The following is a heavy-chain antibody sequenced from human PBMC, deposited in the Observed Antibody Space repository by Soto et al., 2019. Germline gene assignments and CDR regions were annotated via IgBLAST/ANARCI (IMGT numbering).Heavy chain of an antibody. V-gene: IGHV3-7*01. CDR1: GFTFSSYW. CDR2: IKQDGSEK. J-gene: IGHJ3*02. Sequence: QPGGSLRLYCAASGFTFSSYWMSWVRQAPGKGLEWVANIKQDGSEKYYVDSVKGRFTISRDNAKNSLYLQMNSLRAEDTAVYYCARDFPLLYDSQAYDAFDIWGQGTMVTVSS. D-gene: IGHD3-22*01. CDR3: ARDFPLLYDSQAYDAFDI.